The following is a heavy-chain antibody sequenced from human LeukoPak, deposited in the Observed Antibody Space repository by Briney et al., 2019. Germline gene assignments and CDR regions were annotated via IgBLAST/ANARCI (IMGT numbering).Heavy chain of an antibody. CDR3: ARELRYDNSDSGAF. Sequence: SETLSLTCTVSGGSISSGGYYWSWIRQHPGKGLEWIGHIFYSGSTYYNPSLKSRVAISADTSKNQFSLKLSSVTAADTAVYYCARELRYDNSDSGAFWGQGTVVTVSS. D-gene: IGHD3-22*01. V-gene: IGHV4-31*03. CDR2: IFYSGST. J-gene: IGHJ3*01. CDR1: GGSISSGGYY.